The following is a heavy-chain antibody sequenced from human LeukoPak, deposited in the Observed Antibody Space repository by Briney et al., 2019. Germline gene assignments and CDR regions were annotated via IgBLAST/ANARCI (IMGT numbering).Heavy chain of an antibody. CDR3: ARAISSTAQLAFDI. D-gene: IGHD4-11*01. Sequence: GGSLRLSCAASGFTLNRYAINWFRQPPGKGLEWVAFISYDGSNKYYTDSVKGRFTISRDNSKNTLYLQMNGLRAEDTAVYYCARAISSTAQLAFDIWGQGTMVTVSS. CDR1: GFTLNRYA. CDR2: ISYDGSNK. V-gene: IGHV3-30-3*01. J-gene: IGHJ3*02.